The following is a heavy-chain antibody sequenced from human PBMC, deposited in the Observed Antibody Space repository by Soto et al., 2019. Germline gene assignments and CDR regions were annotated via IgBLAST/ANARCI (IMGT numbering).Heavy chain of an antibody. Sequence: EVQLVESGGGLVQPGGSLRLSCAASGFTFSSYSMNWVRQAPGKGLEWVSYISSSSSTIYYADSVKGRFTISRDNAKNSLYLQMNSLRDEATAVYYCASPLGGYSDGPHYYYYGMDVWGQGTTVTVSS. CDR3: ASPLGGYSDGPHYYYYGMDV. V-gene: IGHV3-48*02. CDR1: GFTFSSYS. J-gene: IGHJ6*02. CDR2: ISSSSSTI. D-gene: IGHD5-18*01.